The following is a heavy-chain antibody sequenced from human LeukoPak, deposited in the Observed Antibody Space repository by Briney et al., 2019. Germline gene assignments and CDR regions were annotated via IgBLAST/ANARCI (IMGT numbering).Heavy chain of an antibody. CDR2: IGTRGTTM. V-gene: IGHV3-48*02. Sequence: PGGSLRLSCAASGFTFTSYVMNWVRQPPGKGLEWISYIGTRGTTMYYADSVKGRFTISRDNGKNLVSLQMNSLRDEDTAVYYCARADRDGNKRFLDWGQGTLVTVSS. CDR1: GFTFTSYV. CDR3: ARADRDGNKRFLD. D-gene: IGHD5-24*01. J-gene: IGHJ4*02.